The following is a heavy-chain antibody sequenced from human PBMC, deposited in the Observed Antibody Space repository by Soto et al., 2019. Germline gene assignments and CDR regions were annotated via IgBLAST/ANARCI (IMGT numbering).Heavy chain of an antibody. CDR3: ARVGERIAVAGTGYYYYYGMDV. Sequence: PSQTRSLTCXISGDSVSSNSAAWNWIRQSPSRGLEWLGRTYYRSKWYNDYAVSVKSRITINPDTSENQFSLQLNSVTPEDTAVYYCARVGERIAVAGTGYYYYYGMDVWGQGTTVTVSS. D-gene: IGHD6-19*01. J-gene: IGHJ6*02. CDR1: GDSVSSNSAA. V-gene: IGHV6-1*01. CDR2: TYYRSKWYN.